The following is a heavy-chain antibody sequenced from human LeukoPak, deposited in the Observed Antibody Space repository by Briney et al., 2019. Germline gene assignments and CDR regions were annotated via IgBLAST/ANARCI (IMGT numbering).Heavy chain of an antibody. Sequence: QPGGSLRLSCAVSGFSVTNNYMSWVRQAPGKGLEWVSVFYVGGAAYYADSVKGRFTISRDNSKNTLYLQMGSLRGEDMAVYYCAKVGSGWPGYYFDYWGQGTLVTVSS. D-gene: IGHD6-19*01. V-gene: IGHV3-53*05. CDR2: FYVGGAA. J-gene: IGHJ4*02. CDR3: AKVGSGWPGYYFDY. CDR1: GFSVTNNY.